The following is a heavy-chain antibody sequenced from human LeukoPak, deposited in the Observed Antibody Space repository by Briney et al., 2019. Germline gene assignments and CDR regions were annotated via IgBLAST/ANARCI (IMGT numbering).Heavy chain of an antibody. D-gene: IGHD4-17*01. CDR3: AKDGDGDYPSAVDY. Sequence: GGSLRLSCAASEFSVGSNYMTWVRQAPGKGLEWVSLIYSGGSTYYADSVKGRFTISRDNSKNTLYLQMNSLRAEDTAVYYCAKDGDGDYPSAVDYWGQGTLVTVSS. CDR2: IYSGGST. CDR1: EFSVGSNY. V-gene: IGHV3-66*01. J-gene: IGHJ4*02.